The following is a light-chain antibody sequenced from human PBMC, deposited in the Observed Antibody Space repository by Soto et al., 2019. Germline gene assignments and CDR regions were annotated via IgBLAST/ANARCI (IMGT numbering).Light chain of an antibody. CDR2: EVT. J-gene: IGLJ3*02. V-gene: IGLV2-14*01. CDR1: TSDVGGLNY. CDR3: SSYTTSSTWV. Sequence: QSALTQPASVSGFPGQSITISCTGTTSDVGGLNYVSWYQHHPGNAPKILIYEVTNRPSGVSDRFSGSKSDNTASLTVSGLQAEDESDYYCSSYTTSSTWVFGGGTKLTVL.